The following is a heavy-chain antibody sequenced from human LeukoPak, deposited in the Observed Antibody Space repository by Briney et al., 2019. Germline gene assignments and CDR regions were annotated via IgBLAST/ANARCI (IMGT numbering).Heavy chain of an antibody. CDR2: IYTSGST. J-gene: IGHJ4*02. CDR1: GGSISSYY. Sequence: PSETLSLTCTVSGGSISSYYWSWIRQPPGKGLEWIGYIYTSGSTNYNPSLKSRVTISVDTSKNQFSLKLSSVTAADTAVYYCARGARGYSYGWGQGTLVTVSS. CDR3: ARGARGYSYG. V-gene: IGHV4-4*09. D-gene: IGHD5-18*01.